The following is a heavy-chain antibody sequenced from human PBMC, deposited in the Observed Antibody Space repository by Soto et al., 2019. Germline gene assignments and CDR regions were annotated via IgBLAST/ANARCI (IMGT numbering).Heavy chain of an antibody. J-gene: IGHJ3*02. V-gene: IGHV1-69*12. CDR3: ARDSGTYCGGDCSTDAFDI. CDR2: IIPIFGTA. Sequence: QVQLVQSGAEVKKPGSSVKVSCKASGGTFSSYAISWVRQAPGQGLEWMGGIIPIFGTANYAQKFQGRVTITADESTSTAYMELSSLRSEDTAVYYCARDSGTYCGGDCSTDAFDIWGQGTMVTVSS. D-gene: IGHD2-21*02. CDR1: GGTFSSYA.